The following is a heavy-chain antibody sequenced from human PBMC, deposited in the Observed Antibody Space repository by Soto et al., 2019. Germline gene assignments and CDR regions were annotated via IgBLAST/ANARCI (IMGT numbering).Heavy chain of an antibody. CDR3: ARGATMVRGVPNWFDP. D-gene: IGHD3-10*01. CDR2: IYHSGST. V-gene: IGHV4-30-2*01. J-gene: IGHJ5*02. Sequence: LSLTCAVSGGSISSGGYSWSWIRQPPGKGLEWIGYIYHSGSTYYNPSLRSRVTISVDRSKNQFSLKLSSVTAADTAVYYCARGATMVRGVPNWFDPWGQGTLVTVSS. CDR1: GGSISSGGYS.